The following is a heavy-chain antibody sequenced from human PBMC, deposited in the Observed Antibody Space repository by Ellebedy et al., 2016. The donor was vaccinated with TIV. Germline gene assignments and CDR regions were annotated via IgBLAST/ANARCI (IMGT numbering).Heavy chain of an antibody. CDR1: SASISRGDYY. Sequence: MPSETLSLTCTVSSASISRGDYYWSWIRQPPGKGLEWIGYISYSGSTYYNPSLKSRLTISVDTSKNQFSLNLTSVTAADTAVYHCARGSPLVVPASGFTWRYHYFHAMDVWGQGTTVTVSS. D-gene: IGHD2-15*01. J-gene: IGHJ6*02. CDR2: ISYSGST. CDR3: ARGSPLVVPASGFTWRYHYFHAMDV. V-gene: IGHV4-30-4*01.